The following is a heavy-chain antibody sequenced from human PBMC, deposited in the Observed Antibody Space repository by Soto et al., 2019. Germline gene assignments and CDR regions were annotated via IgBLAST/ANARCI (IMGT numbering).Heavy chain of an antibody. CDR1: GFTFDYYW. J-gene: IGHJ4*02. CDR2: MSYDGSFE. Sequence: GGYLRLSCAASGFTFDYYWMHWVRQAPGKGLEWVSCMSYDGSFEYYADSVKGRFTISTDNAENTVYFQLNGLRVEDTAVYYCATVFDVWGQGTLVTVSS. V-gene: IGHV3-30*03. D-gene: IGHD4-17*01. CDR3: ATVFDV.